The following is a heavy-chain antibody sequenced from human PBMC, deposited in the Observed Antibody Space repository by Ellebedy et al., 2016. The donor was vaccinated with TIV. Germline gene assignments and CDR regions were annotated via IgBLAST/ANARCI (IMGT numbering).Heavy chain of an antibody. Sequence: PGGSLRPSCAASGFTFYRNAMHWVRRAPGKGLEWLAVISSDGNNKFYTDSVKGRFTVSRDNSKTTLLVEMTSLRVEDTGVYYCARYGVGSGLDYWGQGTLVTVSS. J-gene: IGHJ4*02. D-gene: IGHD6-19*01. CDR2: ISSDGNNK. CDR3: ARYGVGSGLDY. V-gene: IGHV3-30-3*01. CDR1: GFTFYRNA.